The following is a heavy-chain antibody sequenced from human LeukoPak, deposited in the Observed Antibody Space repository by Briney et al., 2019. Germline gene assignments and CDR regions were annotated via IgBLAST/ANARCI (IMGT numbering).Heavy chain of an antibody. CDR3: AKGTGSGYSSSGL. D-gene: IGHD6-19*01. V-gene: IGHV4-34*01. J-gene: IGHJ4*02. CDR2: INHSGST. Sequence: SSETLSLTCAVYGGSFSGYYWSWIRQPPGKGLEWIGEINHSGSTNYNPSLKSRVTISVDTSKNQFSLKLSSVTAADTAVYYCAKGTGSGYSSSGLWGQGTLVTVSS. CDR1: GGSFSGYY.